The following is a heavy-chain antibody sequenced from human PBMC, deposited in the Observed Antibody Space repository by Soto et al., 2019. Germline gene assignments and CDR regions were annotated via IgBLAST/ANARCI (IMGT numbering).Heavy chain of an antibody. D-gene: IGHD2-15*01. CDR2: IYYSGTT. CDR1: GGSISTSNYY. CDR3: ATFVVPGSCHTDFDF. J-gene: IGHJ4*02. V-gene: IGHV4-39*01. Sequence: SETLSLTCTVSGGSISTSNYYWGWVRQPPGKGLDWIGNIYYSGTTYYNPSLKSRVTISVDTSKNQFSLKLNSVTAADTAVYYCATFVVPGSCHTDFDFWGPGTMVTVSS.